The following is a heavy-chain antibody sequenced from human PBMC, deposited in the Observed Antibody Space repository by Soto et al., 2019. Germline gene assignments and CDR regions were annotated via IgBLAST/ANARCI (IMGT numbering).Heavy chain of an antibody. V-gene: IGHV1-18*01. J-gene: IGHJ5*02. CDR1: GYSFTNYG. CDR3: ARARYFDWLAQEYNWFDP. D-gene: IGHD3-9*01. Sequence: ASVKVSCKASGYSFTNYGVAWVRQAPGQGLEWMGWISGYNDKTNYGQKLQGRLTMTTDTSKNQFSLKLSSVTAADTALYYCARARYFDWLAQEYNWFDPWGQGTLVTVSS. CDR2: ISGYNDKT.